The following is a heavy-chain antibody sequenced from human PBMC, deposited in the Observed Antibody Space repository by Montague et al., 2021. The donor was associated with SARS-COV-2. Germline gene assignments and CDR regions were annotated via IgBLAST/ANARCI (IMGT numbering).Heavy chain of an antibody. Sequence: SETLSLTCTVSGASISTDNWCCCVRLPPGRGLEWVGEIYHTSSTNYKPSLKSRVTMSVDKTWKHFSLGLTSVTAADTAIYYCAGMGSGTSDLAYWGQGTLVTVSS. CDR2: IYHTSST. CDR1: GASISTDNW. V-gene: IGHV4-4*02. D-gene: IGHD1-26*01. CDR3: AGMGSGTSDLAY. J-gene: IGHJ4*02.